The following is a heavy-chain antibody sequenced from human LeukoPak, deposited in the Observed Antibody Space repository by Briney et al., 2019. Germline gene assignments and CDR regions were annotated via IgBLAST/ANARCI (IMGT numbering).Heavy chain of an antibody. D-gene: IGHD3-22*01. CDR1: GGSISSYY. CDR3: ARGPYSYDSSGAFDI. CDR2: IHTRST. V-gene: IGHV4-4*07. J-gene: IGHJ3*02. Sequence: PSETLSLTCTVSGGSISSYYWSWIRQPAGKGLEWIGRIHTRSTNYNPSLKSRVTISVDTSKNQFSLMLTSVTAAHTAVYFCARGPYSYDSSGAFDIWGQGTMVTVSS.